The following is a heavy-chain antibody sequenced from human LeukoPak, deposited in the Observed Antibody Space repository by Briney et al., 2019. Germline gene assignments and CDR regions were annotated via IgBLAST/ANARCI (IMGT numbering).Heavy chain of an antibody. CDR3: AREDTAMVRYFDY. CDR2: ISSSGSTI. J-gene: IGHJ4*02. D-gene: IGHD5-18*01. V-gene: IGHV3-11*04. CDR1: GFTFSDYY. Sequence: GGSLRLSCAASGFTFSDYYMSWIRQAPGKGLEWVSYISSSGSTIYYADSVKGRFTISRDNAKNSLYPQMNSLRAEDTAVYYCAREDTAMVRYFDYWGQGTLVTVSS.